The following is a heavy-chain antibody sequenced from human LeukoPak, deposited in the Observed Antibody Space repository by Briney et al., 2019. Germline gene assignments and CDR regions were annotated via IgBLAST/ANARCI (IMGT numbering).Heavy chain of an antibody. CDR1: GYSFTSYW. J-gene: IGHJ5*02. Sequence: KGGESLKISCKGSGYSFTSYWIGWVRQMPGKGLEWMGIIYPGDSDTRYSPSFQGQVTISADKSISTAYLQWSSLKASDTAMYYCARKYCTNGVCHNWFDPWGQGTLVTVSS. D-gene: IGHD2-8*01. CDR3: ARKYCTNGVCHNWFDP. V-gene: IGHV5-51*01. CDR2: IYPGDSDT.